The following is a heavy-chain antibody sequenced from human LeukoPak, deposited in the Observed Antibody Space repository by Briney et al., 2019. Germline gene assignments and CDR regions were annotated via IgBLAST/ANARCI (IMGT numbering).Heavy chain of an antibody. Sequence: GASVKVSCKASGFPFTSSAVQWVRQARGQRLEWIGWIVVGTGNTIYAQKFQQRVTITTDMSTSTAYMELSSLRSEDTALYHCAAGLLSDYWGQGTLVTVSS. D-gene: IGHD4/OR15-4a*01. J-gene: IGHJ4*02. V-gene: IGHV1-58*01. CDR2: IVVGTGNT. CDR3: AAGLLSDY. CDR1: GFPFTSSA.